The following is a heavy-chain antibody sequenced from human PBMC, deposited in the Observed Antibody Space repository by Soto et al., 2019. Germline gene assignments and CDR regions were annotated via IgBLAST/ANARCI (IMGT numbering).Heavy chain of an antibody. V-gene: IGHV1-69*01. Sequence: QVQLVQSGAEVKKPGSSVKVSCKASGGTFSRHTVSWVRQAPGQGLEWMGGIIPVVGTTTYAKKLQGRVTITADESTGTTYMELSSLRSDDTAVYYCARWAGFCSSPSCYTALDYWGQGTLVTVSS. J-gene: IGHJ4*02. CDR2: IIPVVGTT. CDR3: ARWAGFCSSPSCYTALDY. D-gene: IGHD2-2*02. CDR1: GGTFSRHT.